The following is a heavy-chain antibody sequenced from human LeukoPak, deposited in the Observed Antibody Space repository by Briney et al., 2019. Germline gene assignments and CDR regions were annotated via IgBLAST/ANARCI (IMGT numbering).Heavy chain of an antibody. J-gene: IGHJ4*02. V-gene: IGHV4-59*01. CDR1: GGSISSYY. Sequence: PSETLSLTCTVSGGSISSYYWSWIRQPPGKGLEWIGYIYYSGSTNYNPSLKSRVTISVDTSKNQFSLKLSSVTAADTAVYYCARGSYSSSSQFDYWGQGTLVTVSS. D-gene: IGHD6-6*01. CDR3: ARGSYSSSSQFDY. CDR2: IYYSGST.